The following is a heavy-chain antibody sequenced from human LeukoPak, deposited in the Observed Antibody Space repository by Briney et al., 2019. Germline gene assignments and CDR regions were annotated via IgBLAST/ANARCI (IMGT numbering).Heavy chain of an antibody. V-gene: IGHV5-51*01. J-gene: IGHJ6*03. D-gene: IGHD6-6*01. CDR3: GRTKQLVRGNYYYYYYMDV. CDR1: GYSFTSYW. Sequence: GESLKISCKGSGYSFTSYWIGWVRQMPGKGLEWMGIIYPGDSDTRYSPSFQGQVTISADKSISTAYLQWSSLKASDTAMYYCGRTKQLVRGNYYYYYYMDVWGKGTTVTVSS. CDR2: IYPGDSDT.